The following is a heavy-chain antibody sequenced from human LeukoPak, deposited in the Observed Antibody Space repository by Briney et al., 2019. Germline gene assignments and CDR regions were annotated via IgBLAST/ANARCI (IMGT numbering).Heavy chain of an antibody. D-gene: IGHD2-21*02. J-gene: IGHJ5*02. V-gene: IGHV1-2*02. CDR1: GYTFTGYY. Sequence: ASVKVSCKASGYTFTGYYMHWVRQAPGQGLEWMGWINPNSGGTNYAQKFQGRVTITADKSTSTAYMELSSLRSEDTAVYYCAARLGLLFYKWFDPWGQGTLVTVSS. CDR2: INPNSGGT. CDR3: AARLGLLFYKWFDP.